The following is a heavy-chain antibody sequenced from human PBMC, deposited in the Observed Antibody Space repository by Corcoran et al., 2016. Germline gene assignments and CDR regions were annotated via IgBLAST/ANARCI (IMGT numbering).Heavy chain of an antibody. Sequence: QLQLQESGPGLVKPSETLSLTCTVSGGSISSSSYYWGWIRQPPGKGLEWIGSIYYSGSTYYNPSLKSRVTISVDTSKNQFSLKLSSVTAADTAVYYCARGDWVGATRSYYFDYWSQGTLVTVSS. J-gene: IGHJ4*02. D-gene: IGHD1-26*01. V-gene: IGHV4-39*07. CDR2: IYYSGST. CDR3: ARGDWVGATRSYYFDY. CDR1: GGSISSSSYY.